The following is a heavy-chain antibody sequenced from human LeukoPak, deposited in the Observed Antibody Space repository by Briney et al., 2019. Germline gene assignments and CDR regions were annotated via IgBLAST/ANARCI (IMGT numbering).Heavy chain of an antibody. CDR3: AAVIGSGGDPGLFDY. V-gene: IGHV1-58*02. CDR1: GFSFTSSA. CDR2: IVVGSGNT. D-gene: IGHD2-15*01. Sequence: SVKVSCKASGFSFTSSAMQWVRQARGQRLEWIGWIVVGSGNTNYAQKFQERVTITRDMSTSTAYMELSSLRSEDTAVYYCAAVIGSGGDPGLFDYWGQGTLVTVSS. J-gene: IGHJ4*02.